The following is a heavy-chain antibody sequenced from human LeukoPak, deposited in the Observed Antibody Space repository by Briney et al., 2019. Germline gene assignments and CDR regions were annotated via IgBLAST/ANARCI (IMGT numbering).Heavy chain of an antibody. CDR1: GGSISSYY. CDR3: ARDRYGSGSYKDY. CDR2: IYYSGST. Sequence: SETLSLTCTVSGGSISSYYWSWIRQPPGKGLEWIGYIYYSGSTNYNPSLKSRVTISVDKSKNQFSLKLSSVTAADTAVYYCARDRYGSGSYKDYWGQGTLVTVSS. V-gene: IGHV4-59*12. J-gene: IGHJ4*02. D-gene: IGHD3-10*01.